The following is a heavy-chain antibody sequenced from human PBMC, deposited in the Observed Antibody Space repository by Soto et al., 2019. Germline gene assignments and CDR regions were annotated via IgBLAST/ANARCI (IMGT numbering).Heavy chain of an antibody. CDR1: SGSFSGYY. CDR2: INHSGST. J-gene: IGHJ6*03. Sequence: TLSLTCAVYSGSFSGYYWSWIRQPPGKGLEWIGEINHSGSTNYNPSLKSRVTISVDTSKNQFSLKLSSVTAADTAVYYCARNNNYYYYYMDVWGKGTTVTVSS. V-gene: IGHV4-34*01. CDR3: ARNNNYYYYYMDV.